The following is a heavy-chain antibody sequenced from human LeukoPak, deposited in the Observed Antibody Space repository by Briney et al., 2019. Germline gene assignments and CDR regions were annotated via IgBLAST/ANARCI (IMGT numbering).Heavy chain of an antibody. J-gene: IGHJ4*02. D-gene: IGHD3-22*01. CDR1: GFTFSSYS. CDR3: ARGFGTPKYYYDSSGYYWGTNFDY. CDR2: INWNGGST. V-gene: IGHV3-20*04. Sequence: GGSLRLSCAASGFTFSSYSMNWVRQAPGKGLEWVSGINWNGGSTGYADSVKGRFTISRDNAKNSLYLQMNSLRAEDTALYYCARGFGTPKYYYDSSGYYWGTNFDYWGQGTLVTVSS.